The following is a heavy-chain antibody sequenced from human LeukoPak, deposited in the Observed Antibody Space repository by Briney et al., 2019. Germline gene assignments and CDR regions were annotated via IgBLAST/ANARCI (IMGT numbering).Heavy chain of an antibody. D-gene: IGHD3-10*01. Sequence: GASVKVSCKASRDMLNSDHIHWVRQAPGEGLEWMGVINAGGEDPKFAQNFQGRVGLTWDTSTNTIYMELARLRSEDTAVYYCTRAKVPPRPTWFGSWGQGTLVTVSS. CDR2: INAGGEDP. J-gene: IGHJ5*01. CDR1: RDMLNSDH. CDR3: TRAKVPPRPTWFGS. V-gene: IGHV1-46*02.